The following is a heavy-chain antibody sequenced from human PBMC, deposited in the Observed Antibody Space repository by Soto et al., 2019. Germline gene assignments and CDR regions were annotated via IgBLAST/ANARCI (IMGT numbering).Heavy chain of an antibody. CDR2: INYRGTT. CDR1: GGSIINGDTY. Sequence: PSETLSLTCTVSGGSIINGDTYLNWIRQHPEKGLEWMGDINYRGTTNYNPALKSRILISIDTSKNQVSLRLTSVTAADTSVYYCARGISYLVVVTAATPFDFWGPGTLVTVSS. CDR3: ARGISYLVVVTAATPFDF. D-gene: IGHD2-15*01. J-gene: IGHJ4*02. V-gene: IGHV4-31*03.